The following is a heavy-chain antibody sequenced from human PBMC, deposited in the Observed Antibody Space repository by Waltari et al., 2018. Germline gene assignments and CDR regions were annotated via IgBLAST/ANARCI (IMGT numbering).Heavy chain of an antibody. Sequence: TLSLTCAVSGYSISSGYYWGWIRQPPGKGLEWIGSIYHSGSTYYNPSLKSRVTISVDTSKNQFSLKLSSVTAADTAVYYCARRDSSSWYMYFDYWGQGTLVTVSS. J-gene: IGHJ4*02. CDR3: ARRDSSSWYMYFDY. D-gene: IGHD6-13*01. V-gene: IGHV4-38-2*01. CDR2: IYHSGST. CDR1: GYSISSGYY.